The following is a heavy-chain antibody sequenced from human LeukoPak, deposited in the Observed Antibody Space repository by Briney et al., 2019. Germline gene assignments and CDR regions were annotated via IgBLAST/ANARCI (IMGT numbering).Heavy chain of an antibody. D-gene: IGHD3-10*01. CDR1: GGSIRSYY. Sequence: SETLSLTCTVSGGSIRSYYWNWIRQPASKRLEWIGRVYTIGTNYHPSLKSRVTMSVDTSKKQISLKLSSVTAADTAVYYCAGSMIRDNYYYYMDVWGKGSTVTV. CDR2: VYTIGT. J-gene: IGHJ6*03. CDR3: AGSMIRDNYYYYMDV. V-gene: IGHV4-4*07.